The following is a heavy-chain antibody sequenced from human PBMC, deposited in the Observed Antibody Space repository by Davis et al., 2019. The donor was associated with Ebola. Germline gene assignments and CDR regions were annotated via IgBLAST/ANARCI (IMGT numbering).Heavy chain of an antibody. CDR3: ASLRRTITGMDDAFDI. D-gene: IGHD2-8*02. CDR2: ISQSGSA. CDR1: GGSISSNNW. V-gene: IGHV4-4*02. J-gene: IGHJ3*02. Sequence: SETLSLTCSVSGGSISSNNWWSWVRQPPGKGLEWIGEISQSGSANYNPSLKSRFTISVDKSKNQFSLKVTSVAAADTAMYYCASLRRTITGMDDAFDIWGQGTMVTVSS.